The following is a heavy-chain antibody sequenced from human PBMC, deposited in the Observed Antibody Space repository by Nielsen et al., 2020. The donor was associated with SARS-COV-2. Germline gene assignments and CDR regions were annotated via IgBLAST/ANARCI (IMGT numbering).Heavy chain of an antibody. J-gene: IGHJ6*03. CDR3: ARDEGVAAALPGVGDYYYYMDV. Sequence: WVRQAPGQRLEWMGWINAGNGNTKYSQKFQGRVTITRDTSASTAYMELSSLRSEDTAVYYCARDEGVAAALPGVGDYYYYMDVWGKGTTVTVSS. V-gene: IGHV1-3*01. CDR2: INAGNGNT. D-gene: IGHD6-13*01.